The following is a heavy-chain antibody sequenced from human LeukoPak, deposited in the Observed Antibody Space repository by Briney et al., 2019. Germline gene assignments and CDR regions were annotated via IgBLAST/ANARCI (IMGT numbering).Heavy chain of an antibody. CDR3: AREAFSGSYWGDDAFDI. CDR2: INPNTGGT. V-gene: IGHV1-2*02. D-gene: IGHD1-26*01. CDR1: GYTFTDFY. J-gene: IGHJ3*02. Sequence: GASVKVSCKASGYTFTDFYMHWVRQAPGQGLEWMGWINPNTGGTHYAQKFQGRVTMTRDTSITTAYMELSRLRSDDTAVYYCAREAFSGSYWGDDAFDIWGQGTMVTVSS.